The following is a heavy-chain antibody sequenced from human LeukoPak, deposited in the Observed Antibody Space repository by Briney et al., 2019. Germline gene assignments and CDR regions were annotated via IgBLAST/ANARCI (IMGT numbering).Heavy chain of an antibody. CDR3: ARGILVYDYMDV. D-gene: IGHD2-15*01. Sequence: ASVKVSCKASGGTFSSYAISWVRQAPGQGLEWMGGIIPIFGTANYAQKFQGRVTITADESTSTAYMELSSLRSEDTAVYYCARGILVYDYMDVWGKGTTVTVSS. CDR1: GGTFSSYA. V-gene: IGHV1-69*13. CDR2: IIPIFGTA. J-gene: IGHJ6*03.